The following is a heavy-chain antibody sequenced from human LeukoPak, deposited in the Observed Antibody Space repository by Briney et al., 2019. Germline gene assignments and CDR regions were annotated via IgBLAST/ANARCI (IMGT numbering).Heavy chain of an antibody. CDR3: AKRGSKSGSLQGGFDY. Sequence: GGSLRLSRAASGFTFITYPMSWVRQVPGKGLEWVSAIGAGGTTYYADSVKGRFTISRDNSKNTLYMQMTSLRAEDTAVYYCAKRGSKSGSLQGGFDYWGQGTLVTVSS. D-gene: IGHD3-3*01. CDR2: IGAGGTT. J-gene: IGHJ4*02. V-gene: IGHV3-23*01. CDR1: GFTFITYP.